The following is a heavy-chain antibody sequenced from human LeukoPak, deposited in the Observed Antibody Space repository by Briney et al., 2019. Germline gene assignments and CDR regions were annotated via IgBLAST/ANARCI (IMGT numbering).Heavy chain of an antibody. J-gene: IGHJ5*02. V-gene: IGHV3-33*01. D-gene: IGHD4-17*01. Sequence: GGSLRLSCAASGFTFSSYGMHWVRQAPGKGLEWVAVIWYDGSSKYYADSVKGRFTISRDNSKNTLYLQMNSLRAEDTAVYYCARATTVNWFDPWGQGTLVTVSS. CDR3: ARATTVNWFDP. CDR1: GFTFSSYG. CDR2: IWYDGSSK.